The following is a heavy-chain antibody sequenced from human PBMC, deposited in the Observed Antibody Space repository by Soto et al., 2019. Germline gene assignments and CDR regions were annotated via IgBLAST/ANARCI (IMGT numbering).Heavy chain of an antibody. Sequence: QAQVVQSGAEVRKPGSSVKLSCKASEGTFNSYAIAWVRQAPGQGLEWMGGINPYYNTLNYAQKFQDRVTITAHDSTNTVYMELSSLRSDDTAVYFCASGASRWYPYFFDSSAQGTLVTVSS. CDR2: INPYYNTL. CDR1: EGTFNSYA. D-gene: IGHD6-13*01. V-gene: IGHV1-69*01. CDR3: ASGASRWYPYFFDS. J-gene: IGHJ4*02.